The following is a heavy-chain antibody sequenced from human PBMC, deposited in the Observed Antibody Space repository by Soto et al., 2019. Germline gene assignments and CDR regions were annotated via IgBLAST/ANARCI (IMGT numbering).Heavy chain of an antibody. D-gene: IGHD3-10*01. J-gene: IGHJ4*02. CDR2: IVVGNGNT. CDR1: GFTFTSSA. Sequence: SVKVSCKASGFTFTSSAMQWVRQARGQRLEWIGWIVVGNGNTNYAQKFQERVTITRDMSTSTAYMELSSLRSEDTAVYYCAAGGFGEFYFDDWGQGTRVTVAS. CDR3: AAGGFGEFYFDD. V-gene: IGHV1-58*02.